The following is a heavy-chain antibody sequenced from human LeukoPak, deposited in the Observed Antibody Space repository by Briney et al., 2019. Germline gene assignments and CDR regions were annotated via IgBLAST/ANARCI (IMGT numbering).Heavy chain of an antibody. CDR1: GFPFSNAW. V-gene: IGHV3-15*01. CDR2: IKSKTDGGTT. Sequence: GGSLRLSCAASGFPFSNAWLSWVRQAPGKGLEWIGRIKSKTDGGTTDYAAPVKGRFTISRDDSKNTLYLQVNSLKTEDTALHYCTADVNWGQGTLVTVSS. CDR3: TADVN. J-gene: IGHJ4*02. D-gene: IGHD2/OR15-2a*01.